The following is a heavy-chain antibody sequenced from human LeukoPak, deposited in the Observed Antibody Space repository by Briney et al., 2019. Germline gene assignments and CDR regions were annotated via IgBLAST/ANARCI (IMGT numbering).Heavy chain of an antibody. Sequence: PSETLSLTCAVYGGSFSGYYWSWIRQPPGKGLEWIGEINHSGSTNYNPSLKSRVTISVDTSKNQFSLKLSSVTAADTAVYYCASRRPYVGNFDYWGQGTLVTVSS. J-gene: IGHJ4*02. CDR1: GGSFSGYY. CDR3: ASRRPYVGNFDY. V-gene: IGHV4-34*01. CDR2: INHSGST. D-gene: IGHD3-10*02.